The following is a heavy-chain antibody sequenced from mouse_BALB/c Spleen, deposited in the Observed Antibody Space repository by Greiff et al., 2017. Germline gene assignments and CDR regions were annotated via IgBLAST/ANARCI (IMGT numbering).Heavy chain of an antibody. CDR2: ISDGGSYT. Sequence: EVKLVESGGGLVKPGGSLKLSCAASGFTFSDYYMYWVRQTPEKRLEWVATISDGGSYTYYPDSVKGRFTISRDNAKNNLYLQMSSLKSEDTAMYYCARDRVGHWYFDVWGAGTTVTVSS. V-gene: IGHV5-4*02. CDR1: GFTFSDYY. J-gene: IGHJ1*01. CDR3: ARDRVGHWYFDV. D-gene: IGHD1-1*02.